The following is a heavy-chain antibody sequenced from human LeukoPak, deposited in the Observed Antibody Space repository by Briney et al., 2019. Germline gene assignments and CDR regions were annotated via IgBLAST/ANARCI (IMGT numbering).Heavy chain of an antibody. V-gene: IGHV4-59*01. CDR3: ARVSRSSWSFDF. J-gene: IGHJ4*02. D-gene: IGHD6-13*01. Sequence: SETLSLTCTVSGGSISSNYWTWIRQPPAKSLEWIGYIHYSGSTNHNPSLKSRVTISIDTSKNQFSLKLSSVTAADTAVYYCARVSRSSWSFDFWGQGTLVTVCS. CDR1: GGSISSNY. CDR2: IHYSGST.